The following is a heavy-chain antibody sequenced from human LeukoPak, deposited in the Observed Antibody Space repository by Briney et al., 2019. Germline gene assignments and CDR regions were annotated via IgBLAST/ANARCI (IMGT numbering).Heavy chain of an antibody. Sequence: GGSLRLSCAASGLTFSSYAMNWVRQAPGKGLEWVSAISGSGGNTYYADSVKGRFTISRDNSKNTLYLQMNSLRAEDTAVYYCAREAITIFGVVRTQTTYGPHRFDPWGQGTLVTVSS. J-gene: IGHJ5*02. CDR2: ISGSGGNT. CDR1: GLTFSSYA. CDR3: AREAITIFGVVRTQTTYGPHRFDP. D-gene: IGHD3-3*01. V-gene: IGHV3-23*01.